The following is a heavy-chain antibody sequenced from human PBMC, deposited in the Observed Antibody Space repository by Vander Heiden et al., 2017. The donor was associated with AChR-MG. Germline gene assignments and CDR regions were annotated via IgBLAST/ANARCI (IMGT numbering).Heavy chain of an antibody. D-gene: IGHD3-16*01. Sequence: EVQLVETGGGLIQPGGSLRLSCAASGFTVSSHYMSWVRQVPGKGLEWVSVIYSGGSTYYADSVKGRFTISRDNSKNTLYLQMNSLRAEDTAVYYCAREADPAGGYDAFDIWGQGTMVTVSS. V-gene: IGHV3-53*02. J-gene: IGHJ3*02. CDR3: AREADPAGGYDAFDI. CDR2: IYSGGST. CDR1: GFTVSSHY.